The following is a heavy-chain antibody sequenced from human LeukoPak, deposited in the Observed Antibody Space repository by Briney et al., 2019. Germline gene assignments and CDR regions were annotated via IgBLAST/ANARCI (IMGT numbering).Heavy chain of an antibody. Sequence: ASVKVSCKASGYTFTSYDINWVRQATGQGLEWMGWMNPNSGNTGYAQKFQGRVTMTRNTSISTAYMELSSLRSEDTAVYYCARCYSDYGYFDLWGRGTLVTVSS. CDR2: MNPNSGNT. V-gene: IGHV1-8*01. J-gene: IGHJ2*01. CDR1: GYTFTSYD. D-gene: IGHD4-11*01. CDR3: ARCYSDYGYFDL.